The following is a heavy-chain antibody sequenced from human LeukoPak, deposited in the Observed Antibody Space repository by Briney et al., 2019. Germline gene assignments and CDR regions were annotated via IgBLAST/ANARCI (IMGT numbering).Heavy chain of an antibody. D-gene: IGHD3-22*01. V-gene: IGHV3-23*01. CDR3: ATAHYYDTSAYSDY. CDR2: ISGNGGVT. J-gene: IGHJ4*02. CDR1: GFTFSIYA. Sequence: PGGSLRLSCAASGFTFSIYAMSWVREATGKGLEWVSTISGNGGVTYYADSVKGRFTISRDNFKTTLNLQMNSLRAEDTAVYYCATAHYYDTSAYSDYWGQGTLVTVSS.